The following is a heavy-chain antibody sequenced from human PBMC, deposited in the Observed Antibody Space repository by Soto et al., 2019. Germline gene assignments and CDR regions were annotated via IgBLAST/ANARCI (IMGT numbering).Heavy chain of an antibody. CDR2: ISAHRGHT. D-gene: IGHD1-26*01. V-gene: IGHV1-18*01. Sequence: QVQLVQSAPELTKPGASVKVSCRVSGHISGHYGISWVRLRAGQGLEWMGWISAHRGHTNYAHKFRGRVTMTTDPSTATLSMELTNLLSDDTAVYFCARDGDQWDRRYCDNWGQGTLVTVSS. CDR3: ARDGDQWDRRYCDN. CDR1: GHISGHYG. J-gene: IGHJ4*02.